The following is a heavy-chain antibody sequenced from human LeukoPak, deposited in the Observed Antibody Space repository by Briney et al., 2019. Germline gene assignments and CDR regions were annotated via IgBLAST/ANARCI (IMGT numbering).Heavy chain of an antibody. V-gene: IGHV1-2*02. CDR1: GYTFTGYY. J-gene: IGHJ4*02. Sequence: ASVTVSCKASGYTFTGYYMHWVRQAPAQGLAWMGWINPNSGGTNYAQKFQGRVTMTRDTSISTAYMELSRLRSDDTGVYYCARDIAAVGTGFDYWGEGTLVTVS. CDR2: INPNSGGT. D-gene: IGHD6-13*01. CDR3: ARDIAAVGTGFDY.